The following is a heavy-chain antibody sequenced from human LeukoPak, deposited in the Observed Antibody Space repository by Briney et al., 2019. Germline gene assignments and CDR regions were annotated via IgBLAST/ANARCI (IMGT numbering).Heavy chain of an antibody. Sequence: AGGSLRLSCAASGFTFSSYGMSWVRQAPGKGLEWVSAISGSGGSTHYADSVKGRFTISRDNSKNTLYPQMNSLRAEDTAVYYCAKNDRYGSGNSDYWGQGTLVTVSS. V-gene: IGHV3-23*01. D-gene: IGHD3-10*01. CDR2: ISGSGGST. J-gene: IGHJ4*02. CDR1: GFTFSSYG. CDR3: AKNDRYGSGNSDY.